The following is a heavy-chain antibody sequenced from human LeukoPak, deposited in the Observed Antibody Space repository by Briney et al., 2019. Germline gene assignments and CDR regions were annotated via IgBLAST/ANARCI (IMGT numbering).Heavy chain of an antibody. D-gene: IGHD2-15*01. CDR3: ARVAAGGFDY. CDR2: ITSSSSYI. V-gene: IGHV3-21*01. Sequence: GGSLRLSCAASGFIFSSYSMNWVRQAPGKGLEWVSSITSSSSYIYYADSVKGRFTISRDNAKNSLYLRMNSLRAEDTAVYYCARVAAGGFDYWGQGTLVTVSS. J-gene: IGHJ4*02. CDR1: GFIFSSYS.